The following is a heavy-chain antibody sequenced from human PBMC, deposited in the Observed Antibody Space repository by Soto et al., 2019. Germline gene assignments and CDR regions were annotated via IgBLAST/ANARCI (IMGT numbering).Heavy chain of an antibody. J-gene: IGHJ6*02. CDR2: ISYDGSNK. CDR1: GFTFSGYG. CDR3: ARDRGSYSYYYYGMDV. Sequence: GGSLGLSIAACGFTFSGYGMHWVRQAPGKGLEWVAVISYDGSNKYYADSVKGRFTISRDNFKNTLYLQMNSLRAEETAVYYCARDRGSYSYYYYGMDVSGQGTTVTVSS. D-gene: IGHD1-26*01. V-gene: IGHV3-30*03.